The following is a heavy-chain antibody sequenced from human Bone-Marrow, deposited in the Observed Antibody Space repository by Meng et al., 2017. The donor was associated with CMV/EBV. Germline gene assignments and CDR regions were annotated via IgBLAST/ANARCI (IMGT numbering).Heavy chain of an antibody. J-gene: IGHJ4*02. CDR2: IIPILGIA. CDR3: AQQAGYGGNPCSV. D-gene: IGHD4-23*01. V-gene: IGHV1-69*10. CDR1: GGTFTNYY. Sequence: SVKVSCKASGGTFTNYYMHWVRQAPGQGLEWMGGIIPILGIANYAQKFQGRVTITADKSTSTAYMELSSLRSEDTAVYYCAQQAGYGGNPCSVWGQGQRVTVAS.